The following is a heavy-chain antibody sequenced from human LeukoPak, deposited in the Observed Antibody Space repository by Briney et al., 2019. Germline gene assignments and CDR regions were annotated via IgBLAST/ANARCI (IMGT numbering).Heavy chain of an antibody. V-gene: IGHV3-30-3*01. J-gene: IGHJ4*02. D-gene: IGHD3-22*01. Sequence: QPGRSLRLSCAASGFTFSSYAMHWVRQAPGKGLEWVAVISYDGSNKYYADSVKGRFTITRDNSKNTLYLQMNSLRAEDTAVYYCARDRVTMIVASPPSPDYWGQGTLVTVSS. CDR2: ISYDGSNK. CDR1: GFTFSSYA. CDR3: ARDRVTMIVASPPSPDY.